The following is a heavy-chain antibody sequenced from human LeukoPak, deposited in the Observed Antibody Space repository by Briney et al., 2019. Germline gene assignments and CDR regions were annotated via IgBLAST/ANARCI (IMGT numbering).Heavy chain of an antibody. J-gene: IGHJ5*02. Sequence: GGSLRLSCVASGFPFSSYWMTWVRQAPGKGLEWVANIREERGQEYYVDSVKGRFTISKNSAKNSLYLQMNTLRVEDTAMYYCASLDTAKQPLANHWGQGTLVTVSS. CDR1: GFPFSSYW. V-gene: IGHV3-7*03. CDR3: ASLDTAKQPLANH. D-gene: IGHD5-18*01. CDR2: IREERGQE.